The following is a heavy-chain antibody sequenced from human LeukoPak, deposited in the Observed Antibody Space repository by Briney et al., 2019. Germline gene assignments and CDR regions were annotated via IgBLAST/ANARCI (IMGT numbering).Heavy chain of an antibody. D-gene: IGHD1-26*01. CDR1: GYTFTDWY. J-gene: IGHJ4*02. V-gene: IGHV1-2*02. Sequence: ASVNISCKASGYTFTDWYMHWVRHGPRQGLEWVAWINPNGGGTNSAQKCQGRVTMTRDTSISTAYMELSSLRSDDTAMYYCARSYSGFGYALHDYWGQGTLVTVSS. CDR2: INPNGGGT. CDR3: ARSYSGFGYALHDY.